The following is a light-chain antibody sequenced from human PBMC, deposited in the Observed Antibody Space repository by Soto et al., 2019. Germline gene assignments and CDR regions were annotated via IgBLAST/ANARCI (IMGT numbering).Light chain of an antibody. CDR1: QTISSSY. CDR3: QRYDGSLT. J-gene: IGKJ4*01. V-gene: IGKV3-20*01. Sequence: EIVLTQSPHPRSLSPGERASLSCRTSQTISSSYFAWYQQKPCQSPRLLVYAASIRAPGIPDRFSGSGSGADFPLTISRLEPADFAVYFCQRYDGSLTFGGATRVEIK. CDR2: AAS.